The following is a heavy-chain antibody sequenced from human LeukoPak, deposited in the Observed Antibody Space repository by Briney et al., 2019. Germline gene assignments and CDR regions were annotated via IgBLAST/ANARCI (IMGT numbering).Heavy chain of an antibody. D-gene: IGHD5-18*01. CDR2: ISGSGGGT. V-gene: IGHV3-23*01. CDR1: GFTFSSYA. J-gene: IGHJ5*02. CDR3: AKVLGRLDTTMGFDP. Sequence: PGGSLRLSCAASGFTFSSYAMSWVRQAPGKGLEWVSAISGSGGGTYYADSVKGRFTISRDNSKNTLYLQMNSLRAEDTAVYYCAKVLGRLDTTMGFDPWGQGTLVTVSS.